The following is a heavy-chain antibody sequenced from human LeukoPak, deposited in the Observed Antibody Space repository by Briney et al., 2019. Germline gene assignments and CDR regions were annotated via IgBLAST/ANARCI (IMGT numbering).Heavy chain of an antibody. CDR1: GGSISSYY. D-gene: IGHD2-21*01. V-gene: IGHV4-59*01. Sequence: PSETLSLTCTVSGGSISSYYWGWIRQPPGKGLEWIGNMFHSGDTNYSPSLESRVTISVDTSKKQISLRLNSVTAADTAIYYCARGQCDNTYFYVDVCGKGTTVTVSS. CDR3: ARGQCDNTYFYVDV. J-gene: IGHJ6*03. CDR2: MFHSGDT.